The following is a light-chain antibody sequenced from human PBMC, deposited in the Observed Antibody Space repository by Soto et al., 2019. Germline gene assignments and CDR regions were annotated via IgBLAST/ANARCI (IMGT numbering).Light chain of an antibody. CDR2: DAS. J-gene: IGKJ1*01. CDR3: QQYNRYAVT. V-gene: IGKV1-5*01. Sequence: DIQMTQSPSTLSGSVGDRVTMSCRASQSASTFLACYQQKPGQAPKLLIYDASTLQSGVPSRFSASGSGTEFALTISGLQPDDFAVYYCQQYNRYAVTLGQGTKVDI. CDR1: QSASTF.